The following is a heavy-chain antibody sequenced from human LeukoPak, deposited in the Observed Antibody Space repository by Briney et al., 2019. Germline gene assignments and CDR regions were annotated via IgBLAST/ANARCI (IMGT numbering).Heavy chain of an antibody. V-gene: IGHV3-48*04. J-gene: IGHJ4*02. Sequence: GGSLRLSCAASGFTFRTYGMNWVRQAPGKGLEWISYINSDSDTVYYSNSVEGRFTISRDNAKNSLYLQMNSLRAEDTAMYYCARDRGTYRPIDYWGQGTLVTVSS. D-gene: IGHD1-26*01. CDR3: ARDRGTYRPIDY. CDR2: INSDSDTV. CDR1: GFTFRTYG.